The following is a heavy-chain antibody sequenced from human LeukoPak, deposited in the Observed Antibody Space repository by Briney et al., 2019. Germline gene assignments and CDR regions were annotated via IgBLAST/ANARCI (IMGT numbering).Heavy chain of an antibody. CDR2: IYTTGNT. Sequence: GGSLRLSCTVSGFTVSSNSMSWVRQAPGKGLEWVSFIYTTGNTHNSDSVKGRFTISRDSSKNTLYLQMNSLRAEDTAVYYCARRAGDYSHPYDYWGQGTQVTVSS. CDR3: ARRAGDYSHPYDY. D-gene: IGHD3-22*01. J-gene: IGHJ4*02. V-gene: IGHV3-53*01. CDR1: GFTVSSNS.